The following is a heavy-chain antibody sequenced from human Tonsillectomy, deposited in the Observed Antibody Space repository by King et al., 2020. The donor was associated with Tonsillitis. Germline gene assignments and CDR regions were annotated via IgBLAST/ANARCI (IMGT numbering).Heavy chain of an antibody. CDR3: AAGRSYGSGSGFGLDV. J-gene: IGHJ6*02. V-gene: IGHV4-30-2*01. D-gene: IGHD3-10*01. CDR2: IYHSGTT. Sequence: LQLQESGSGLVKPSQTLSLTCVVSGDSISSGGYSWNWIRQPPGKGLEWIAYIYHSGTTYYNPSLKSRVTISIDSSKNQVSLKMHSVTAAATAVYYCAAGRSYGSGSGFGLDVWGQGTTVSVAS. CDR1: GDSISSGGYS.